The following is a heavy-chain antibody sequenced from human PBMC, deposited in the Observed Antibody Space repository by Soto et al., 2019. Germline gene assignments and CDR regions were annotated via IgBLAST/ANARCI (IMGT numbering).Heavy chain of an antibody. J-gene: IGHJ4*02. D-gene: IGHD6-19*01. CDR3: ARMGWAVAGSYYFDY. V-gene: IGHV3-30-3*01. Sequence: QVQLVESGGGVVQPGRSLRLSCAASGFTFSTYAMHWVRQAPGKGLEWVAVISSDGSNNYYADSVKGRFTISRDNSKNTLYLQMNCLRVEDTAVYYCARMGWAVAGSYYFDYWGQGTLVTVSS. CDR1: GFTFSTYA. CDR2: ISSDGSNN.